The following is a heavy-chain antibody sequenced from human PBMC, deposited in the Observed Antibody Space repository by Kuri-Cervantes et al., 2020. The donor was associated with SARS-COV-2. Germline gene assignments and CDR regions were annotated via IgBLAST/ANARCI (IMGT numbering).Heavy chain of an antibody. V-gene: IGHV4-34*01. Sequence: SETLSLTCAVYGGSFSGYYWSWIRQPPGKGLEWIGEINHSGSTNYNPSLKSRVTISVDTSKNQFSLKLSSVTAADTAVYYCARGLRWQQPHRNYYYYGMDVWGQGTTVTVFS. CDR2: INHSGST. J-gene: IGHJ6*02. CDR1: GGSFSGYY. CDR3: ARGLRWQQPHRNYYYYGMDV. D-gene: IGHD5-24*01.